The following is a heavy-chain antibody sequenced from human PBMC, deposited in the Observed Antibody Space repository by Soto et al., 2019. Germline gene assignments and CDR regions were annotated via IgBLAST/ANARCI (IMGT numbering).Heavy chain of an antibody. Sequence: GGSLRLSCAASGFTFSDYSMNWVRQAPGKGLEWVSYIRSSGNTIYYADSVRGRFTISRDNAKNSLYLQMNSLRAEDTAVYYCARITMVAGAFDIWGQGTMVTVSS. D-gene: IGHD3-10*01. J-gene: IGHJ3*02. CDR2: IRSSGNTI. V-gene: IGHV3-48*04. CDR1: GFTFSDYS. CDR3: ARITMVAGAFDI.